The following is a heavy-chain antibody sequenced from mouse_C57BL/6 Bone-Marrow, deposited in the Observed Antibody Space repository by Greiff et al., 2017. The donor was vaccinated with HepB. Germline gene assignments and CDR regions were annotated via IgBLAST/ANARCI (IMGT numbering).Heavy chain of an antibody. Sequence: QVQLQQPGAELVKPGASVKLSCKASGYTFTSYWMHWVKQRPGQGLEWIGMIHPNSGSTNYNEKFKSKTTLTVDKSSSTAYMQLSSLTSEDSAVYYCARDDGYYVAYWGQGTLVTVSA. D-gene: IGHD2-3*01. V-gene: IGHV1-64*01. J-gene: IGHJ3*01. CDR1: GYTFTSYW. CDR3: ARDDGYYVAY. CDR2: IHPNSGST.